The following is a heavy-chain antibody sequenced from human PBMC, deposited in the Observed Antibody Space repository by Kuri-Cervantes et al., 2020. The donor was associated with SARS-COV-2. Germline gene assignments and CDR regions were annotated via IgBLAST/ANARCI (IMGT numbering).Heavy chain of an antibody. Sequence: GESLKISCAASGLTFSSYWMHWVRQAPGKGLVWVSGINTDGSSTRYADSVKGQFTISRDNAKNTVYLQMNTLRAEDTAVYYCAKLPVRYQLLYGYYYYMDVWGKGTTVTVSS. CDR2: INTDGSST. CDR3: AKLPVRYQLLYGYYYYMDV. V-gene: IGHV3-74*01. CDR1: GLTFSSYW. J-gene: IGHJ6*03. D-gene: IGHD2-2*02.